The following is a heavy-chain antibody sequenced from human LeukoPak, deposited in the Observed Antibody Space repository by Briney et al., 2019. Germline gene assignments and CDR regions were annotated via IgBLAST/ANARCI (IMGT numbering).Heavy chain of an antibody. CDR2: IKQDGSEK. Sequence: PGGSLRLSCAASGFTFSSYWMSWVRQAPGKGLEWVANIKQDGSEKYYVDSAKGRFTISRDNAKNSLYLQMNSLRAEDTAVYYCARWSKNLDYYGSGSGLDYWGQGTLVTVSS. D-gene: IGHD3-10*01. CDR3: ARWSKNLDYYGSGSGLDY. V-gene: IGHV3-7*01. CDR1: GFTFSSYW. J-gene: IGHJ4*02.